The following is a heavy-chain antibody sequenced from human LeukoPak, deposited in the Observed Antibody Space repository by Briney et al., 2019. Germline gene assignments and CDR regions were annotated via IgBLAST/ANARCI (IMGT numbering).Heavy chain of an antibody. CDR3: ASGAYSYYYMDV. CDR1: GGSISSSSYY. D-gene: IGHD1-26*01. Sequence: SETLSLTCTVSGGSISSSSYYWGWIRQPPGKGLEWIGYIYYSGSTNYNPSLKSRVTISVDTSKNQFSLKLSSVTAADTAVYYCASGAYSYYYMDVWGKGTTVTISS. CDR2: IYYSGST. V-gene: IGHV4-61*05. J-gene: IGHJ6*03.